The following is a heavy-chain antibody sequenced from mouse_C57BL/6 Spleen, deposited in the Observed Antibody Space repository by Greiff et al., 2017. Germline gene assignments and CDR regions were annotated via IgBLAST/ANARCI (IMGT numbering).Heavy chain of an antibody. Sequence: QVQLQQPGAELVRPGTSVKLSCKASGYTFTSYWMHWVKQRPGQGLEWIGVIDPSDSYTNYNQKFKGKATLTVDTSSSTAYMQLSSLTSEDSAVYYCARRGGSPYYYAMDYWGQGTSVTVSS. J-gene: IGHJ4*01. CDR2: IDPSDSYT. CDR1: GYTFTSYW. CDR3: ARRGGSPYYYAMDY. D-gene: IGHD1-1*01. V-gene: IGHV1-59*01.